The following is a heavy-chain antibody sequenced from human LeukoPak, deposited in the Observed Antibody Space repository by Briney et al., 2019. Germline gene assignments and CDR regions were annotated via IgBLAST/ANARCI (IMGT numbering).Heavy chain of an antibody. V-gene: IGHV1-46*01. Sequence: ASVKVSCKASGYTFTSYYMHWVRQAPGQGLEWMGIINPSGGSTRYAQKFQGRVTMTRDTSTSTVYMELSSLRSENTAVYYCARDSGYDLRVLDYYGMDVWGQGTTVTVSS. D-gene: IGHD5-12*01. CDR3: ARDSGYDLRVLDYYGMDV. J-gene: IGHJ6*02. CDR2: INPSGGST. CDR1: GYTFTSYY.